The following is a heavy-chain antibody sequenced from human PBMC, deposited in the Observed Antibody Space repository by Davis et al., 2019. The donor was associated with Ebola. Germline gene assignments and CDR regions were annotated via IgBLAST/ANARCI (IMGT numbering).Heavy chain of an antibody. Sequence: PGGSLRLSCAASGFSVSDKYMSWVRQAPGKGLEWVSVIYRDGRMYHADSVKGRFTISRDNSKNTVYLQINSLRAEDTAVYYCAKDRGYYFDSSGYYSVGFDSWGQGTLVTVSS. J-gene: IGHJ4*02. V-gene: IGHV3-53*01. CDR1: GFSVSDKY. CDR2: IYRDGRM. CDR3: AKDRGYYFDSSGYYSVGFDS. D-gene: IGHD3-22*01.